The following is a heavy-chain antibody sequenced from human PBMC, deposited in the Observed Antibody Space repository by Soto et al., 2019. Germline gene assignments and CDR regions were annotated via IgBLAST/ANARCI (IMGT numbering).Heavy chain of an antibody. Sequence: QVQLVQSGAEVKKPGSSVKVSCKASGGTFSSYTISWVRQAPGLGLEWMGRIIPILGIANYAQKFQGRVTITADKSTSTAYMELSSLRSEDTAVYYCARGGYNYVDYWGQGTLVTVSS. V-gene: IGHV1-69*04. D-gene: IGHD6-25*01. CDR2: IIPILGIA. CDR3: ARGGYNYVDY. CDR1: GGTFSSYT. J-gene: IGHJ4*02.